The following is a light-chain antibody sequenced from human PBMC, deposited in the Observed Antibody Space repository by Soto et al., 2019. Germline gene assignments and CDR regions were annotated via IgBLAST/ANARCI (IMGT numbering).Light chain of an antibody. CDR2: DES. CDR3: QQSYLTPYT. V-gene: IGKV1-39*01. CDR1: QDIDIY. J-gene: IGKJ2*01. Sequence: QMTQSPSSLSASVGDIVTITCRASQDIDIYLSWYQQKPGKVPKLLIYDESTLQSGVPSRFSGSGSGTDFTLTINNLQPEDFATYYCQQSYLTPYTFGQGTKVDFK.